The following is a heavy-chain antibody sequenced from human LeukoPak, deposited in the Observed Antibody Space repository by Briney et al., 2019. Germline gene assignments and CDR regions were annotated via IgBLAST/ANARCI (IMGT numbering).Heavy chain of an antibody. CDR1: GFTFSSYW. J-gene: IGHJ4*02. Sequence: GGSLRLSCAASGFTFSSYWMHWVRQAPGKGLEWVANIKQDGGEKYYADSVKGRFTISRDNAKNSLYLQMNSLRAEDTALYYCAKDRYYYDSSGCDYWGQGTLVTVSS. CDR3: AKDRYYYDSSGCDY. CDR2: IKQDGGEK. D-gene: IGHD3-22*01. V-gene: IGHV3-7*03.